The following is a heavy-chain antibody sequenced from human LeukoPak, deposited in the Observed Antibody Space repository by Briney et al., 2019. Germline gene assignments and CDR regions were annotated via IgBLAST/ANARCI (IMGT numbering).Heavy chain of an antibody. CDR2: ISSSGSTI. J-gene: IGHJ4*02. V-gene: IGHV3-48*04. Sequence: GGSLRLSCAASGFFLSRYTMNWVRQAPGKGLEWVSYISSSGSTIHYADSVKGRYTISRDNAKNSLYLQMNSLRAEDTAVYYCAKELIMRFDFWGQGTLVTVSS. D-gene: IGHD3-16*01. CDR3: AKELIMRFDF. CDR1: GFFLSRYT.